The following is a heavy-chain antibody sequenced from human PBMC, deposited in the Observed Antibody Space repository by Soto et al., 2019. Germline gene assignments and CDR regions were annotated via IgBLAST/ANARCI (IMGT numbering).Heavy chain of an antibody. J-gene: IGHJ6*02. Sequence: ASETLSLTCTVSGGSISSYYLSWIRQPAGKGLEWIGRIYTSGSTNYNPSLKSRVTMSVDTSKNQFSLKLSSVTAADTAVYYCARGSRRGYCSSTSCYGDGMDVWGQGTTVTVSS. CDR2: IYTSGST. CDR1: GGSISSYY. V-gene: IGHV4-4*07. D-gene: IGHD2-2*01. CDR3: ARGSRRGYCSSTSCYGDGMDV.